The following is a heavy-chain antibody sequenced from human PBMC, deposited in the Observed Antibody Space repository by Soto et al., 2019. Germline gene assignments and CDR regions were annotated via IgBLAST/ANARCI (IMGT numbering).Heavy chain of an antibody. V-gene: IGHV3-23*01. CDR3: AKVRYSGYEYGPNWFDP. Sequence: GGSLRLSCAASGFTFSSYAMSWVRQAPGKGLEWVSAISGSGGSTYHADSVKGRFTISRDNSKNTLYLQMNSLRAEDTAVYYCAKVRYSGYEYGPNWFDPWGQGTLVTVSS. D-gene: IGHD5-12*01. CDR2: ISGSGGST. J-gene: IGHJ5*02. CDR1: GFTFSSYA.